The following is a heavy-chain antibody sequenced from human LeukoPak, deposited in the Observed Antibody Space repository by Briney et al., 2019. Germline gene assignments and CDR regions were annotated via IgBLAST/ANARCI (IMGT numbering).Heavy chain of an antibody. CDR3: ASLYYDFWRGPEEGADY. D-gene: IGHD3-3*01. CDR1: GYTFTGYY. J-gene: IGHJ4*02. CDR2: INPNGGGT. Sequence: ASVKVSCKASGYTFTGYYMHWVRQAPGQGLEWMGWINPNGGGTNYAQKFQGRVTMTRDTSISTAYMELSRLRSDDTAVYYCASLYYDFWRGPEEGADYWGQGTLVTVSS. V-gene: IGHV1-2*02.